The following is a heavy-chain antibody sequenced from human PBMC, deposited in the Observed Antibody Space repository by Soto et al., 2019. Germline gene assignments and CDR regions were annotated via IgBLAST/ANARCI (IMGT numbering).Heavy chain of an antibody. D-gene: IGHD1-1*01. V-gene: IGHV4-34*01. CDR2: INHSGST. CDR3: ARGLTVQLERRDTSYGMDV. J-gene: IGHJ6*02. Sequence: PWETLSLTCGVYGGSFSGYYWSWCRQRPGKGLEWIGEINHSGSTNYNPSLKSRVTISVDTSKNQFSLKLRSVTAADTAVYYCARGLTVQLERRDTSYGMDVWGQGTTVPVS. CDR1: GGSFSGYY.